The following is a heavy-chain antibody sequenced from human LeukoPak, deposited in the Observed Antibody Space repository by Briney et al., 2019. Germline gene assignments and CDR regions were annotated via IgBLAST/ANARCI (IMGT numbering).Heavy chain of an antibody. CDR3: ARGDFWSGYQIDY. Sequence: PGGSLRLSCAASRFTFSSYSMNWVRQAPGKGLEWVSYISSSSSTIYYADSVKGRFTISRDNAKHSLYLQMHSLRAEDTAVYHCARGDFWSGYQIDYWGQGTLVTVSS. D-gene: IGHD3-3*01. V-gene: IGHV3-48*04. J-gene: IGHJ4*02. CDR2: ISSSSSTI. CDR1: RFTFSSYS.